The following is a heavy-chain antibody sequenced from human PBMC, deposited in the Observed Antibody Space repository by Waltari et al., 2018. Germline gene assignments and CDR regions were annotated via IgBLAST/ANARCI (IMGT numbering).Heavy chain of an antibody. CDR2: ISWNSGSI. V-gene: IGHV3-9*01. Sequence: EVQLVVSGGGLVQPARSLRLSCAASGFTFDDYAMHWVRQAPGKGLEWVSGISWNSGSIGYADSVKGRFTISRDNAKNSLYLQMNSLRAEDTALYYCAKDKGGSYRYNWFDPWGQGTLVTVSS. CDR1: GFTFDDYA. CDR3: AKDKGGSYRYNWFDP. J-gene: IGHJ5*02. D-gene: IGHD3-16*02.